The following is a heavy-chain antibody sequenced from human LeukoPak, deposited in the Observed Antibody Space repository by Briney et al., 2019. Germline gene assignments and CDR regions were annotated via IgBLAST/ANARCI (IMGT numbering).Heavy chain of an antibody. V-gene: IGHV1-18*01. Sequence: ASVKVSCKTSGYTFTSYGINWVRQAPGQGPEWMGWISINNGNTIYAQKLQGRVTMTKDTTTSTAYMELRSLRPDDTAVYYCASLKNYFDSSGYLVTDAFDIWGQGTMVTVSS. CDR3: ASLKNYFDSSGYLVTDAFDI. J-gene: IGHJ3*02. D-gene: IGHD3-22*01. CDR1: GYTFTSYG. CDR2: ISINNGNT.